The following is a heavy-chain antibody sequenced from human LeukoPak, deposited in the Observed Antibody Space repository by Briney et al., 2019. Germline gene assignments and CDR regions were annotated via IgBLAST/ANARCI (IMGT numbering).Heavy chain of an antibody. D-gene: IGHD3-16*01. CDR3: ARGVTGYYYYYYMDV. Sequence: PSETLSLTCAVYGGSFSGYYWSWLRQPPGKGLEWIGEINHSGSTNYNPSLKSRVTISVDTSRNQFSLKLSSVTAADTAVYYCARGVTGYYYYYYMDVWGKGTTVTVSS. CDR2: INHSGST. J-gene: IGHJ6*03. CDR1: GGSFSGYY. V-gene: IGHV4-34*01.